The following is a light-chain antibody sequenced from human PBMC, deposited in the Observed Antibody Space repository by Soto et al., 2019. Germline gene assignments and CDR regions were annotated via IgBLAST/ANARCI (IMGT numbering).Light chain of an antibody. CDR3: QKYYSIPQT. V-gene: IGKV4-1*01. J-gene: IGKJ1*01. CDR1: QSVLYSSNNKNN. Sequence: DIVMTQSPDSLAVSLGERATINCKSSQSVLYSSNNKNNLAWYQQKPGQPPKLLIYWASTRESGVPDRFSGSGSGTDFTLTISSLQAEDVAVYYCQKYYSIPQTFGQGTKVEIK. CDR2: WAS.